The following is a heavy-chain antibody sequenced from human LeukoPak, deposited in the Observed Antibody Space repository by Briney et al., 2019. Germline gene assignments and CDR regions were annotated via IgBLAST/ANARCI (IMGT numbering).Heavy chain of an antibody. CDR1: GSPISSNYY. CDR3: AISVSAMVAVEAH. J-gene: IGHJ4*02. V-gene: IGHV4-38-2*02. Sequence: PSETLSLTCTVSGSPISSNYYWGWIRQPPGEGLEWIWSIYSSGSTYYNPSLKSRLTISIDTSKTQFSLKLSSVTAADTAVYYCAISVSAMVAVEAHWGQGTLVTVSS. CDR2: IYSSGST. D-gene: IGHD3-10*01.